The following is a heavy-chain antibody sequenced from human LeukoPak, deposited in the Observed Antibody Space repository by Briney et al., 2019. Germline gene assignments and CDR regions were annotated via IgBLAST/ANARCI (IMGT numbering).Heavy chain of an antibody. D-gene: IGHD3-22*01. V-gene: IGHV1-18*01. Sequence: ASVKVSCKASGYIFTNYGIIWVRQAPGQGLEWMGWSSAYSGNTNSAQKFPGRVTLTTDTSTSTAYMELRSLKSDDTAVYYCARPRSPYYESSGYSPPYYFDSWGQGTLVTVSS. CDR3: ARPRSPYYESSGYSPPYYFDS. CDR1: GYIFTNYG. CDR2: SSAYSGNT. J-gene: IGHJ4*02.